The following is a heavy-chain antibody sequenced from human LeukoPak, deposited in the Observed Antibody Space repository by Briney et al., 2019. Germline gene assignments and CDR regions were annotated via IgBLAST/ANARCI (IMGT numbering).Heavy chain of an antibody. J-gene: IGHJ1*01. CDR2: ISGSGT. V-gene: IGHV3-23*01. D-gene: IGHD6-13*01. CDR1: GFTFRSYA. Sequence: GGSLRLSCATSGFTFRSYAMIWVRQAPERGLQWVSGISGSGTYYADFAKGRFTISRDNSKNTLYLQMNSLRVEDTAVYYCVKAESSLAAAPYFQYWGQGTLVTVSS. CDR3: VKAESSLAAAPYFQY.